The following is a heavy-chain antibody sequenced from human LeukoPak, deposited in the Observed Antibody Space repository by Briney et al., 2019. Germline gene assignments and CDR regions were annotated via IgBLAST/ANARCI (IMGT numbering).Heavy chain of an antibody. Sequence: QPGGSLRLSCATSGFIFSNYVMAWVRQAPGKGLEWVSGITGGGDTTYYSDFVKGTLTISRNNSKNTLYLQINSLRAEDTAVYYCAKELYDYLWGSYRPSLDYWGQGTLVTVSS. CDR2: ITGGGDTT. CDR1: GFIFSNYV. CDR3: AKELYDYLWGSYRPSLDY. D-gene: IGHD3-16*02. J-gene: IGHJ4*02. V-gene: IGHV3-23*01.